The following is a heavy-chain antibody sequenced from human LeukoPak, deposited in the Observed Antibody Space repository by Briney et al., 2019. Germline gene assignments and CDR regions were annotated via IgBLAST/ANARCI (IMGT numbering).Heavy chain of an antibody. CDR3: ARDYDRSGYYFEAFDY. CDR1: GGSFSGYY. CDR2: INHSGST. D-gene: IGHD3-22*01. Sequence: PSETLSLTCAVYGGSFSGYYWSWIRQPPGKGLEWIGEINHSGSTNYNPSLKSRVTISVDTSKNQFSLKLSSVTAADTPVYYCARDYDRSGYYFEAFDYWGQGTLVTVSS. J-gene: IGHJ4*02. V-gene: IGHV4-34*01.